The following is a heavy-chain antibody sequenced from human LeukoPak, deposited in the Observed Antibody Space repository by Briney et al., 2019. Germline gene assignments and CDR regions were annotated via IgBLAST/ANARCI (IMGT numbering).Heavy chain of an antibody. CDR2: ISSSSSYI. J-gene: IGHJ6*03. CDR3: ARDRVFYYYMDV. D-gene: IGHD3-10*01. CDR1: GFTFGSYS. V-gene: IGHV3-21*01. Sequence: GGSLRLSCAASGFTFGSYSMNWVRQAPGKGLEWVSSISSSSSYIYYADSVKGRFTISRDNAKNSLYLQMNSLRAEDTAVYYCARDRVFYYYMDVWGKGTTVTVSS.